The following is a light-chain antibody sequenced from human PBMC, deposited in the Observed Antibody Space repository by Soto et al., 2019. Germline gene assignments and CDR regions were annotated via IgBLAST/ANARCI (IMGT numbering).Light chain of an antibody. J-gene: IGKJ1*01. V-gene: IGKV1-9*01. CDR2: ASS. CDR3: QQVDSYTRT. Sequence: DIHMTQSPSTLSGSVGDRVTITCRASQGIGTYLVWYQQKTGKAPTVLIYASSTLQTGVPSRFSGSGAGTDCSLTISSLHPEDVATDYCQQVDSYTRTFGQGTKVDIK. CDR1: QGIGTY.